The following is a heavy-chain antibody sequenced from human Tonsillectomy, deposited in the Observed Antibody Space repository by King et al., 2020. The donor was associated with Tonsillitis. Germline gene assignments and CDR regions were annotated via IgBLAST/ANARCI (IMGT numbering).Heavy chain of an antibody. CDR3: ARNAPTAPPGY. J-gene: IGHJ4*02. V-gene: IGHV3-7*01. CDR1: GFSFSYYW. D-gene: IGHD4-17*01. CDR2: IKQDGSEK. Sequence: VQLVESGGGLVQPGGSLRLSCAASGFSFSYYWMSWVRQAPGKGLEWVANIKQDGSEKYYVDSVKGRFTISRDNAKNSLYLQMNSLRAEDTAVYYCARNAPTAPPGYWGQGTLVTVSS.